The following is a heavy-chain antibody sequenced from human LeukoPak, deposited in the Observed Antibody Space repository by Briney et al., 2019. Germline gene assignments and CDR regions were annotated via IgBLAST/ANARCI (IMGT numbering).Heavy chain of an antibody. V-gene: IGHV1-2*02. CDR1: GYTFTGYY. CDR3: ARGASGVYTVTTSWFDP. D-gene: IGHD4-17*01. Sequence: ASVKVSCKASGYTFTGYYMHWVRQAPGQGLEWMGWINPNSGGTNYAQKFQGRVTMTRDTSISTAYMELSRPRSDDTAVYYFARGASGVYTVTTSWFDPWGQGTLVTVSS. J-gene: IGHJ5*02. CDR2: INPNSGGT.